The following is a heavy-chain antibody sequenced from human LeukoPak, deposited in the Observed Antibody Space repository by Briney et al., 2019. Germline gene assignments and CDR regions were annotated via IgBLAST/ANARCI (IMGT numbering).Heavy chain of an antibody. V-gene: IGHV1-46*03. Sequence: ASVKVSCTASGYTFTSSYMPWVRQAPGQGLEWMGIINPSGGSTSYAQKFQGRVTITWETYTSTAYMELSSLRSEDTAVYYCARVRRYCTKGVCYLYYFDYWGQGTLVTVSS. J-gene: IGHJ4*02. D-gene: IGHD2-8*01. CDR1: GYTFTSSY. CDR3: ARVRRYCTKGVCYLYYFDY. CDR2: INPSGGST.